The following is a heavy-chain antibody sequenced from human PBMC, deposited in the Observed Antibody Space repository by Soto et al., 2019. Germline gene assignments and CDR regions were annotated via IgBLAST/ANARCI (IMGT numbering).Heavy chain of an antibody. V-gene: IGHV4-34*01. D-gene: IGHD3-10*01. CDR1: GGSFSGYY. J-gene: IGHJ4*02. CDR3: ARGRSTYYYDSGSYFDY. Sequence: PSETLSLTCAVHGGSFSGYYWDWIRQPPGKGLEWIGEVNHGGTSNYNPSLKSRAIISVDTSKNQFSLKLTSVTAADTAVYYCARGRSTYYYDSGSYFDYWGQGTLVTVSS. CDR2: VNHGGTS.